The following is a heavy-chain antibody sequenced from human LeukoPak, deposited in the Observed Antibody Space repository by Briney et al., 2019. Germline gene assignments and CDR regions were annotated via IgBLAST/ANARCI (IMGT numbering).Heavy chain of an antibody. Sequence: SETLSLTCAVYGGSFSAYYWTWIRQPPGKGLGWIGEINHSGSPNNNPTLKSRVTISLDTSQNQFYLMLSSVTAADTAVYYYAKTGDYRNFYYYYYTDVWDSGTTVTVSS. V-gene: IGHV4-34*01. J-gene: IGHJ6*03. CDR3: AKTGDYRNFYYYYYTDV. D-gene: IGHD4-17*01. CDR2: INHSGSP. CDR1: GGSFSAYY.